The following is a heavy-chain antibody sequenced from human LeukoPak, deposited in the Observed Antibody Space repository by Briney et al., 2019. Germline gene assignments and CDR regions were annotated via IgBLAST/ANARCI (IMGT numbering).Heavy chain of an antibody. D-gene: IGHD3-22*01. Sequence: SETLSLTCSVSGGSISRHYWSWIRQPPGKGLDWIAFIHYSGRTKYNPSLQSRVTISIDTSENNFSLKLTSVTAADTAVYYCARLLDNDSSGDPDTFDMWGQGTVVSVSS. CDR1: GGSISRHY. CDR3: ARLLDNDSSGDPDTFDM. CDR2: IHYSGRT. J-gene: IGHJ3*02. V-gene: IGHV4-59*11.